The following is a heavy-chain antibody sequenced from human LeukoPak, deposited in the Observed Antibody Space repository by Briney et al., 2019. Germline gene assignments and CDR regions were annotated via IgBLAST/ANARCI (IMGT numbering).Heavy chain of an antibody. CDR1: GFSLSNYA. D-gene: IGHD6-13*01. V-gene: IGHV3-23*01. Sequence: GGSLRLSCAASGFSLSNYAVSWVRQAPGKGLEWVSAISGSGVNTDHADSVKGRFTISRDNSKNTLYLQMNSLRVEDTAVYYCAKSFGPVIAAAGTGADWGQGTLVTVSS. J-gene: IGHJ4*02. CDR2: ISGSGVNT. CDR3: AKSFGPVIAAAGTGAD.